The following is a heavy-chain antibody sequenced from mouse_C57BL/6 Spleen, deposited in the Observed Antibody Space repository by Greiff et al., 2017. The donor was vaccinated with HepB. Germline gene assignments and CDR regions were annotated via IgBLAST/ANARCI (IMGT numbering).Heavy chain of an antibody. V-gene: IGHV1-54*01. J-gene: IGHJ2*01. CDR2: INPGSGGT. Sequence: LVESGAELVRPGTSVKVSCKASGYAFTNYLIEWVKQRPGQGLEWIGVINPGSGGTNYNEKFKGKATLTADKSSSTAYMQLSSLTSEDSAVYFCARGGEIYYYGSIVDYWGQGTTLTVSS. CDR3: ARGGEIYYYGSIVDY. CDR1: GYAFTNYL. D-gene: IGHD1-1*01.